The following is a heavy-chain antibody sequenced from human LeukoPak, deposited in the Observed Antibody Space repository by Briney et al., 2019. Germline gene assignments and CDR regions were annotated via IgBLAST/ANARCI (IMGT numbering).Heavy chain of an antibody. Sequence: SETLSLTCTVSGGSISSYYWSWIRQPPGKGLEWIGYIYYSGSTNYNPSLKSRVTISVDTSKNQFSLKLSSVTAADTAVYYCARLGYCTNGVCHAYYFDYWGQGTLVTVSS. CDR2: IYYSGST. V-gene: IGHV4-59*08. CDR1: GGSISSYY. CDR3: ARLGYCTNGVCHAYYFDY. J-gene: IGHJ4*02. D-gene: IGHD2-8*01.